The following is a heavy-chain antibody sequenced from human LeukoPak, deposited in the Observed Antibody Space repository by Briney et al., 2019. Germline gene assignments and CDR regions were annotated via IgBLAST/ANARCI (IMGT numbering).Heavy chain of an antibody. D-gene: IGHD5-12*01. V-gene: IGHV4-59*01. Sequence: SETLSLTCTVSGGSTSSYYWSWIRQPPGKGLEWIGYIYYTGSTNYNPSLKSRVTISVDTSKNQFSLKLSPVTAADTAVYYCARDSPATSLFYYGMDVWGHGTTVTVSS. CDR3: ARDSPATSLFYYGMDV. J-gene: IGHJ6*02. CDR2: IYYTGST. CDR1: GGSTSSYY.